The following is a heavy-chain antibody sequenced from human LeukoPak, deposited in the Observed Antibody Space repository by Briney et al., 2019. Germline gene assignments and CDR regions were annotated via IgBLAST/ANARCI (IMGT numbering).Heavy chain of an antibody. V-gene: IGHV5-51*01. CDR2: IYPGDSDT. D-gene: IGHD6-13*01. Sequence: GESLKISCKGSGYSFTTYWLGWVRQMPGKGLEWMGIIYPGDSDTRYSPSFQGQVTISADKSINTAYLQWSSLKASDTAMYYCARQRVGSRFKQGASDVWGQGTLVTVSS. J-gene: IGHJ3*01. CDR3: ARQRVGSRFKQGASDV. CDR1: GYSFTTYW.